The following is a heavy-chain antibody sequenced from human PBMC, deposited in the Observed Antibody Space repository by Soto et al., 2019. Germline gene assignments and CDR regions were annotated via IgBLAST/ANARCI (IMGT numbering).Heavy chain of an antibody. CDR2: MSFDANNK. J-gene: IGHJ6*02. Sequence: PGWSXRLSCSSSVFPFITYCIHLFRHAPGKGLEWVALMSFDANNKYYADSVNGRFTVSRDNSRNTLYLQMNSLRAEDTAVYYCEKVDQGATLISAYGMDVWGQGTTV. CDR1: VFPFITYC. CDR3: EKVDQGATLISAYGMDV. V-gene: IGHV3-30*18. D-gene: IGHD2-8*01.